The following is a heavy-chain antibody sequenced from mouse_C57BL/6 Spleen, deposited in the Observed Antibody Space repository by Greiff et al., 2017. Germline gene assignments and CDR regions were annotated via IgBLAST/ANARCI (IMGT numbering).Heavy chain of an antibody. Sequence: VKVVESGAELVKPGASVKMSCKASGYTFTSYWITWVKQRPGQGLEWIGDIYPGSGSTNYNEKFKSKATLTVDTSSSTAYMQLSSLTSEDSAVYYCARDGTGYFDYWGQGTTLTVSS. D-gene: IGHD4-1*01. V-gene: IGHV1-55*01. CDR2: IYPGSGST. CDR1: GYTFTSYW. CDR3: ARDGTGYFDY. J-gene: IGHJ2*01.